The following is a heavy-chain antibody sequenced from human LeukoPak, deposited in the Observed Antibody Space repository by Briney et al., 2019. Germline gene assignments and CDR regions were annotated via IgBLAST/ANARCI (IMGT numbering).Heavy chain of an antibody. CDR2: ISTTSSYI. CDR1: GFTFSSYS. D-gene: IGHD3-3*01. V-gene: IGHV3-21*01. J-gene: IGHJ4*02. CDR3: ARATPARDFWSGYYTGYYFDY. Sequence: GGSLRLSCAASGFTFSSYSMNWVRQAPGKGLEWVSSISTTSSYIYYADSVKGRFTISRDNAKNSLYLQMNSLRAEDTAVYYCARATPARDFWSGYYTGYYFDYWGQGTLVTVSS.